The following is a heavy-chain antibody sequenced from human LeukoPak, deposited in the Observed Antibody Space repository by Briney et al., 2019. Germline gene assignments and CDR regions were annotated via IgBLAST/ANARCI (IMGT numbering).Heavy chain of an antibody. V-gene: IGHV4-39*01. CDR3: ARRIGYCSGGSCYYWFDP. J-gene: IGHJ5*02. CDR2: IYYSGST. CDR1: GGSISSSSYY. D-gene: IGHD2-15*01. Sequence: PSETLSLTCTVSGGSISSSSYYWGWIRQPPGKGLEWIGSIYYSGSTYYNPSRKSRVTISLDTSKNQLSLKLSSVTAEDTAVYYCARRIGYCSGGSCYYWFDPWGQGTLVTVSS.